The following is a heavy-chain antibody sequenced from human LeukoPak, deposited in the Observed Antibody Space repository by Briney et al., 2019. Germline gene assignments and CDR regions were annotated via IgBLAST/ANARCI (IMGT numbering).Heavy chain of an antibody. J-gene: IGHJ4*02. V-gene: IGHV4-39*02. CDR2: IYHSGST. Sequence: TSETLSLTCTVSGGSIRSNAYFWGWIRQPPGKGLEWIGSIYHSGSTSYNPSLKSRLTISVDTSKNQFSLKLTSVTAADTAVYYCARDYQGGYGDKTVDYWGQGTLVTVSS. D-gene: IGHD5-18*01. CDR1: GGSIRSNAYF. CDR3: ARDYQGGYGDKTVDY.